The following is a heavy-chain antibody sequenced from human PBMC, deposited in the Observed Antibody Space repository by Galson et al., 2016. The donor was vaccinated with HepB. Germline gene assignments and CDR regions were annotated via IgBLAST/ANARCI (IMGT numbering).Heavy chain of an antibody. CDR2: IYGGGDT. D-gene: IGHD3/OR15-3a*01. Sequence: SLRLSCAASGVTVSNNYMSWVRQAPGRGPEWVSVIYGGGDTYYADSVKGRFTISRDNFENTVYLQMNSLRAEDTAIYYCARDTWTWNGGQGTLVTVSS. CDR3: ARDTWTWN. J-gene: IGHJ4*02. V-gene: IGHV3-66*01. CDR1: GVTVSNNY.